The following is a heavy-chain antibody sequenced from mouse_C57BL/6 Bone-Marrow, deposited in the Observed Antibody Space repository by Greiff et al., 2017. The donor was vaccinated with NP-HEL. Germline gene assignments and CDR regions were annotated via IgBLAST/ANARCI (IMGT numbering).Heavy chain of an antibody. CDR3: ARGGLYYCGSSLFDY. CDR2: IYPGDGDT. Sequence: QVQLQQSGAELVKPGASVKISCKASGYAFSSYWMNWVKQRPGKGLEWIGQIYPGDGDTNYNEKFKGKATLTADKSSSPAYMQLSSLTSEDSAVYVCARGGLYYCGSSLFDYWGQGTTPTVSS. CDR1: GYAFSSYW. J-gene: IGHJ2*01. D-gene: IGHD1-1*01. V-gene: IGHV1-80*01.